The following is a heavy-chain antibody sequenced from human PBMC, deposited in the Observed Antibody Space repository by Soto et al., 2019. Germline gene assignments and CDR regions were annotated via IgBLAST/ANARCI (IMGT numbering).Heavy chain of an antibody. D-gene: IGHD6-19*01. J-gene: IGHJ5*02. Sequence: SETLSLTCTVSGGSISSYYWSWIRQPPGKGLEWIGYIYYSGSTNYNPSLKSRVTISVDTSKNQFSLKLSSVTAADTAVYYCARVGLGGYSSGWLRNWFDPWGQGTLVTVSS. V-gene: IGHV4-59*01. CDR2: IYYSGST. CDR3: ARVGLGGYSSGWLRNWFDP. CDR1: GGSISSYY.